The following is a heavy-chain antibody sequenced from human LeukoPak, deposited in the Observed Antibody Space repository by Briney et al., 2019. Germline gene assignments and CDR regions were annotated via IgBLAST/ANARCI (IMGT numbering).Heavy chain of an antibody. D-gene: IGHD3-10*01. CDR3: ARDLRKGRYFDY. CDR1: GFTFSTYG. CDR2: ISPDGSNK. J-gene: IGHJ4*02. V-gene: IGHV3-30*03. Sequence: PGRSLTLSCAASGFTFSTYGMHWVRQAPGKGLEWVALISPDGSNKDYADSVKGRFTISRDNSKNTLYVQMNSLRAEDTAVYYCARDLRKGRYFDYWGQGTLVTVSS.